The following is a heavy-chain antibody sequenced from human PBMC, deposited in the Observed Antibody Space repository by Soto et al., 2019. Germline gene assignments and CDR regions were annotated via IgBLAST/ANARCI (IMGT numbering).Heavy chain of an antibody. CDR3: ARGKGMEENYYYHGMDV. CDR2: INGANGNT. CDR1: GYSFSTYS. J-gene: IGHJ6*02. V-gene: IGHV1-3*01. Sequence: QVQVVQSGPEVKKPGASVKVSCKASGYSFSTYSMHWVRQAPGQGLEWMGWINGANGNTRYSQKFKDRVSISRDTPASTGYMELSSLRSEDTAVYYCARGKGMEENYYYHGMDVWGPGTTVIVSS. D-gene: IGHD1-1*01.